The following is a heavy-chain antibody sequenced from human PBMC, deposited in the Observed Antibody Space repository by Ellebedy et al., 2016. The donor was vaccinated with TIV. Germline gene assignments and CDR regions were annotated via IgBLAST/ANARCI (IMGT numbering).Heavy chain of an antibody. V-gene: IGHV1-3*01. Sequence: AASVKVSCKASGYTLTDYAMHWMRQAPGQRLEWMGYINVVSGDTKYSQKFQGKVTFTTDTSASTGYIELSSLTSEDTALYYCATSPHIWTLFDYWGQGILVTVSS. CDR1: GYTLTDYA. D-gene: IGHD3-9*01. J-gene: IGHJ4*02. CDR2: INVVSGDT. CDR3: ATSPHIWTLFDY.